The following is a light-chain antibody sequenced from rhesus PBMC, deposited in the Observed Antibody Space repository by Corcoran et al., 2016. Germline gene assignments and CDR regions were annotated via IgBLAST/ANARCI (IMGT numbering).Light chain of an antibody. J-gene: IGKJ1*01. Sequence: DIQMTQSPSPLSAPVGDRVTIPCRASENVNNYLNWYQQKPGKAPKLLIKKASPLQSGVPSRFSGSGSGTDYTFTISSLQPEDVATYYYQHGYGTPRTFGQGTKVEIK. CDR1: ENVNNY. V-gene: IGKV1-74*01. CDR3: QHGYGTPRT. CDR2: KAS.